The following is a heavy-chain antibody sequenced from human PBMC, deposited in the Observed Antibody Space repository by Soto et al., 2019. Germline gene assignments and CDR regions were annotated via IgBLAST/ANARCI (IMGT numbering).Heavy chain of an antibody. CDR3: AKDKVLWFGELLPLYYFDY. CDR2: ISYSRSNK. D-gene: IGHD3-10*01. CDR1: GFTFSSYA. J-gene: IGHJ4*02. Sequence: PGGSLRLSCAASGFTFSSYAMHWVRQAPGKGLEWVAVISYSRSNKYYADSVKGRFTISRDNSKNTLYLQMNSLRAEDTAVYYCAKDKVLWFGELLPLYYFDYWGQGTLVTVSS. V-gene: IGHV3-30*04.